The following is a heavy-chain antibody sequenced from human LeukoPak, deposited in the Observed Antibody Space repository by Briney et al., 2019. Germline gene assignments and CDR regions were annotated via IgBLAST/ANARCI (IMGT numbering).Heavy chain of an antibody. J-gene: IGHJ4*02. V-gene: IGHV4-38-2*02. D-gene: IGHD2-15*01. CDR1: GYSISSAYY. CDR2: MYHSGNT. CDR3: ARKESGSNYYFDY. Sequence: SETLSLTCSVSGYSISSAYYWGWIRQPPGKGLEWIGSMYHSGNTYYNPSLKSRVTISVDTSKNQFSLKLSSVTAADTAVYYCARKESGSNYYFDYWGQGTLVTVSS.